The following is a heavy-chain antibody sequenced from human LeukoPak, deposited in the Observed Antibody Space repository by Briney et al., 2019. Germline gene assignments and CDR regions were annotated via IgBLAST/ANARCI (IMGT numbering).Heavy chain of an antibody. CDR1: GFTFNTYA. D-gene: IGHD3-22*01. Sequence: TGGSLRLSCAASGFTFNTYAMSWVRQTPGKGLEWVSTISGSGGTTYYADSVKGRFTVSRDNSKNTLYLQMNSLRAEDTAVYYCARDAYYDSSAGGYWGQGTLVTVSS. V-gene: IGHV3-23*01. CDR3: ARDAYYDSSAGGY. CDR2: ISGSGGTT. J-gene: IGHJ4*02.